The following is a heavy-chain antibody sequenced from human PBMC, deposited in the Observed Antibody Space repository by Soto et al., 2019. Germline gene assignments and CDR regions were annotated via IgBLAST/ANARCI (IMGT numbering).Heavy chain of an antibody. J-gene: IGHJ6*02. D-gene: IGHD2-8*02. Sequence: QVQLVQSGAEVKKPGASVKVSCKASGYTFTSYAMHWVRQAPGQRLEWMGWINAGNGNTKYSQKFQGRVTITRDTSASTAYMELSSLRSEDTAVYYCARESGPPYYYYDGMDVWGQGTTVTVSS. CDR1: GYTFTSYA. CDR2: INAGNGNT. CDR3: ARESGPPYYYYDGMDV. V-gene: IGHV1-3*01.